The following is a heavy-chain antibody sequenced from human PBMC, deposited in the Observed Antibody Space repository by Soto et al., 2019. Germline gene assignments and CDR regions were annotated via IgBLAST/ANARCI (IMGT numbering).Heavy chain of an antibody. J-gene: IGHJ5*02. D-gene: IGHD6-25*01. V-gene: IGHV3-23*01. CDR1: GFTFRSYA. CDR2: ISGSGGST. Sequence: GESLGLSGAASGFTFRSYAMIWVRQAPGKGLEWVSAISGSGGSTYYADSVKGRFTISRDNSKNTLYLQMNNLRAEDTALYYCAKDGARLQLYWFDPWGQGTLVTVSS. CDR3: AKDGARLQLYWFDP.